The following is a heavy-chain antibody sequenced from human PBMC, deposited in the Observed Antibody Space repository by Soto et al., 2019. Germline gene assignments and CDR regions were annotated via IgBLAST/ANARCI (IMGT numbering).Heavy chain of an antibody. Sequence: GGSLRLSCAASGFTFSSYGMHWVRQAPGKGLEWVAVISYDGSNKYYADSVKGRFTISRDNSKNTLYLQMNSLRAEDTAVYYCSKAPARGYYYDMDVWGKGTTVTVSS. D-gene: IGHD2-2*01. V-gene: IGHV3-30*18. CDR1: GFTFSSYG. J-gene: IGHJ6*03. CDR2: ISYDGSNK. CDR3: SKAPARGYYYDMDV.